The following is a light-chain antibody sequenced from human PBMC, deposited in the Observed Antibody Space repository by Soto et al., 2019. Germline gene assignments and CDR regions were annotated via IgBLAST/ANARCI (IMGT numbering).Light chain of an antibody. CDR3: QLYQSDTWT. CDR2: DVS. CDR1: QNIERW. V-gene: IGKV1-5*01. J-gene: IGKJ1*01. Sequence: DIQITQSPSTLSASVGDRVRLTCRASQNIERWQAWYQQKPGKAPKVLLYDVSTLERGVPSRFSGSGSATEFTLTFGDLQPGDFVTYYCQLYQSDTWTFGHGPMVDIK.